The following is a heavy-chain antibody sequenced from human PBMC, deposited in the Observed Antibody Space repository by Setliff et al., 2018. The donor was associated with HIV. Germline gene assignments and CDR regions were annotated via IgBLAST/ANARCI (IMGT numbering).Heavy chain of an antibody. V-gene: IGHV4-38-2*01. CDR1: GYSISSVYY. Sequence: PSETLSLTCAVSGYSISSVYYWGWIRQPPGKGLEWIGSIYHSGSTYYNPSLKSRVTISVDTSKNQFSLKLTSMTAADTAVYYCARQWRDQYNSGVSTEYFQHWGLGTLVTVSS. J-gene: IGHJ1*01. CDR3: ARQWRDQYNSGVSTEYFQH. CDR2: IYHSGST. D-gene: IGHD3-22*01.